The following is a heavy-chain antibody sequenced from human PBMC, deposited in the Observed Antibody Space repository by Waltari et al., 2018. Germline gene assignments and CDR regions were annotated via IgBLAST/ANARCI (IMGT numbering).Heavy chain of an antibody. D-gene: IGHD5-18*01. J-gene: IGHJ4*02. CDR3: ARDGGYSYGYDY. Sequence: QVQLQESGPGLVKPSQTLSLTCTVSGGSISSGSYYWSWIRQPAGKGLEWIGRIYTSGSTNYNPSLKSRVTISVDTSKNQFSLKLSSVTAADTAGYYCARDGGYSYGYDYWGQGTLVTVSS. CDR2: IYTSGST. CDR1: GGSISSGSYY. V-gene: IGHV4-61*02.